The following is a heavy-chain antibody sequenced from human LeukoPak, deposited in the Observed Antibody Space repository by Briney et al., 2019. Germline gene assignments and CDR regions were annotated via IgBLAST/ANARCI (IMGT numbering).Heavy chain of an antibody. Sequence: GGSLRLSCAASGFTVSSNYMSWVRQAPGKGLEWVSAISGSGGSTYYADSVKGRFTISRDNSKNTLYLQMNSLRAEDTAVYYCAKVIRFLEWFLDYWGQGTLVTVSS. CDR3: AKVIRFLEWFLDY. D-gene: IGHD3-3*01. V-gene: IGHV3-23*01. J-gene: IGHJ4*02. CDR2: ISGSGGST. CDR1: GFTVSSNY.